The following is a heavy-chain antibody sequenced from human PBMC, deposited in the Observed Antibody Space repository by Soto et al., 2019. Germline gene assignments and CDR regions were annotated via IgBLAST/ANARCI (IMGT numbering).Heavy chain of an antibody. J-gene: IGHJ6*02. CDR2: IYYSGSS. CDR3: ARDLGYYYDSSGGMDV. CDR1: GGSISRGDYY. V-gene: IGHV4-30-4*01. Sequence: PSETLSLTCTVSGGSISRGDYYWMWIHQPPGQDLEWICYIYYSGSSYYNPSVNRRVTISVDTAKNQLSLKLSSVDAADTALYYCARDLGYYYDSSGGMDVWGQGTTVTVSS. D-gene: IGHD3-22*01.